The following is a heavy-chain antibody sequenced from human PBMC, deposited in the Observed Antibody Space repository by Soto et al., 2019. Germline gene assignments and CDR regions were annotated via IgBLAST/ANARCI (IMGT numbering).Heavy chain of an antibody. Sequence: SETLSLTCTVAGGTLSSYYWSWIRPPPGKGLEWIGYIYYSGSTNYNPSLKSRVTISVDTSKNQFSLKLSSVTAADTAVYYCARTYYGSGSYYIPHWGQGTLVTVSS. V-gene: IGHV4-59*01. J-gene: IGHJ1*01. D-gene: IGHD3-10*01. CDR3: ARTYYGSGSYYIPH. CDR2: IYYSGST. CDR1: GGTLSSYY.